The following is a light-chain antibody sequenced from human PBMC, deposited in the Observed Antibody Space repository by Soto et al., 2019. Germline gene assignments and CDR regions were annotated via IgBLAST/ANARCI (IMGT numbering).Light chain of an antibody. CDR3: GTWDGSLSAWV. Sequence: QSVLTQPPSVSAAPGQKVTISCSGSNSNIGNNYVSWYQQLPGTAPKFLIYDSNKRPSGIPDRFSGSKSGTSATLAITGLQTGDEADYYCGTWDGSLSAWVFGGGTKLTVL. J-gene: IGLJ3*02. CDR1: NSNIGNNY. V-gene: IGLV1-51*01. CDR2: DSN.